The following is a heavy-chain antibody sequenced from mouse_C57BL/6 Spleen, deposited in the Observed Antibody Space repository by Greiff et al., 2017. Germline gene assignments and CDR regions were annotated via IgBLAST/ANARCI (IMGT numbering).Heavy chain of an antibody. J-gene: IGHJ2*01. V-gene: IGHV1-55*01. CDR3: ARTGDGYYDFDY. D-gene: IGHD2-3*01. Sequence: QVQLQQPGAELVKPGASVKMSCKASGYTFTSYWITWVKQRPGQGLAWIGDIYPGSGSTNYNEKFKSKATLTVDTSSSTAYMQLSSLTSEDSAVYYCARTGDGYYDFDYWGQGTTLTVSS. CDR1: GYTFTSYW. CDR2: IYPGSGST.